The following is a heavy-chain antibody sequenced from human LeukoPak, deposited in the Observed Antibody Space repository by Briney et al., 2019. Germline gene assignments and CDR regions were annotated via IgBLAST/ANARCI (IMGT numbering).Heavy chain of an antibody. J-gene: IGHJ4*02. Sequence: GGSLRLSCTACRFTFSSYAMSWVRQAPGKGLEWVSAISGSGDNTYYADSVKGRFTISRDNSKNTLYLQMIGLRAEDTAVYYCAKHGFSSGWPQVPPDHWGQGTLVTVSS. CDR1: RFTFSSYA. CDR2: ISGSGDNT. D-gene: IGHD6-19*01. V-gene: IGHV3-23*01. CDR3: AKHGFSSGWPQVPPDH.